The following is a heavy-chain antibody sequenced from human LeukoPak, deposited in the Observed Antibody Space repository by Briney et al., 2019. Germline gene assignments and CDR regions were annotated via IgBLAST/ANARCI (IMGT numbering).Heavy chain of an antibody. Sequence: SETLSLTCSVSGYSISSGFYWGWIRQPPGKGLEWIGSMFHSGSTYYKPSFKSRVTISAGTSKNQFSLKLSSVTAADTAVYYCARDYGDFVFDYWGQGTLVTVSS. CDR3: ARDYGDFVFDY. CDR2: MFHSGST. CDR1: GYSISSGFY. D-gene: IGHD4-17*01. J-gene: IGHJ4*02. V-gene: IGHV4-38-2*02.